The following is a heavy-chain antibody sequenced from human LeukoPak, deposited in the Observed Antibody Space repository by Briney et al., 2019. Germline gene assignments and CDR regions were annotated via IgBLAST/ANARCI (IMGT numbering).Heavy chain of an antibody. CDR2: ISSSSSTI. Sequence: TGGSLRLSCAASGFTFSSYSMNWVRQAPGKGLEWVSYISSSSSTIYYADSVKGRFTISRDNAKNSLYLRMNSLRAEDTAVYYCARDVGDYYFDYWGQGTLVTVSS. CDR1: GFTFSSYS. J-gene: IGHJ4*02. CDR3: ARDVGDYYFDY. V-gene: IGHV3-48*01. D-gene: IGHD4-17*01.